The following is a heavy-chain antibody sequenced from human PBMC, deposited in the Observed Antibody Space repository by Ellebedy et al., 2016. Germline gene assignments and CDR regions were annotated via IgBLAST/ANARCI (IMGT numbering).Heavy chain of an antibody. D-gene: IGHD3-22*01. CDR1: EFSLSIYA. CDR2: IWHDGSKE. CDR3: ATSFDHYYDSSAYYGF. J-gene: IGHJ4*02. V-gene: IGHV3-33*01. Sequence: GESLKISXEASEFSLSIYAMHWVRQAPGKGLEWVAAIWHDGSKEYYRESVKGRFTISRDNSKNTLYLQMNSLRGEDTAVYFCATSFDHYYDSSAYYGFWGLGTLVTVSS.